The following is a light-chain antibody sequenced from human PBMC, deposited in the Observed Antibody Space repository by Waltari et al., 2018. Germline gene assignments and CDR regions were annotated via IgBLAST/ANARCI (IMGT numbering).Light chain of an antibody. J-gene: IGLJ3*02. CDR3: SSYTSSSTLV. CDR2: EVS. Sequence: QSALTQPASVSGSPGQSITISCTGTSSDVGGYKYVSWYQQHPGKAPKLMIDEVSNRPSGVSNRFSGSKSGNTASLTISGLQAEDESDYYCSSYTSSSTLVFGGGTKLTVL. CDR1: SSDVGGYKY. V-gene: IGLV2-14*01.